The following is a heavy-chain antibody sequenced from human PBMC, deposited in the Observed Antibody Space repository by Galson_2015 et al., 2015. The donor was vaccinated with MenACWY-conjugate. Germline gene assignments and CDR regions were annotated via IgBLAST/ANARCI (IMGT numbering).Heavy chain of an antibody. V-gene: IGHV4-38-2*02. CDR2: IYHTGST. CDR3: ARGGCIAVAGD. CDR1: GCSFSSGWC. D-gene: IGHD6-19*01. J-gene: IGHJ4*02. Sequence: ETLSLVCTVSGCSFSSGWCWSWLRPPPGKGLEWIESIYHTGSTYYNPSPKSRVSISIQTSNNPFSLNLNSSAAADTAMYYCARGGCIAVAGDWGQGTLVTVSS.